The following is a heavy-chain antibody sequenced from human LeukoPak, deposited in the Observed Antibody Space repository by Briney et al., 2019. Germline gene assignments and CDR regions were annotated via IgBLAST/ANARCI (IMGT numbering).Heavy chain of an antibody. CDR2: TYYRSTWYN. CDR3: ARYGSSWILDQ. V-gene: IGHV6-1*01. Sequence: SQTLSLTCAISGDSVSSNSVTWNWIRQSPSRGLEWLGRTYYRSTWYNDYAVSVRGRITVNPDTSKNQFSLHLNSVTPEDTAVYYCARYGSSWILDQWGQGTLVTVSS. J-gene: IGHJ4*02. CDR1: GDSVSSNSVT. D-gene: IGHD6-13*01.